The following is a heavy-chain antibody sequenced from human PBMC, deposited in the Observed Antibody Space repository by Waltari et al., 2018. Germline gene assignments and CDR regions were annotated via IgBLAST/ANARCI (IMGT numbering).Heavy chain of an antibody. J-gene: IGHJ3*02. CDR1: GFTFSSYS. CDR3: ARPICSGGSCVDAFDI. Sequence: EVQLVESGGGLVQPGGSLRLSCAASGFTFSSYSMNWVRQAPGKGLEWVSYISSSSSTIYYADSVKGRFTISRDNAKNSLYLQMNSLRSEDTAVYYCARPICSGGSCVDAFDIWGQGTMVTVSS. D-gene: IGHD2-15*01. CDR2: ISSSSSTI. V-gene: IGHV3-48*01.